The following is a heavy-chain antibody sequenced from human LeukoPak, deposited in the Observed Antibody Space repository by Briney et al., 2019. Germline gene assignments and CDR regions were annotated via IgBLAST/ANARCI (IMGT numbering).Heavy chain of an antibody. Sequence: PGGSLRLSCAASGFTFSSYSMNWVRQAPGKGLEWVSAISGSGGSTYYADSVKGRFTISRDNSKNTLYLQMNSLRAEDTAVYYCAKDRAGSYYVSPLDYWGQGTLVTVSS. CDR2: ISGSGGST. J-gene: IGHJ4*02. CDR3: AKDRAGSYYVSPLDY. V-gene: IGHV3-23*01. D-gene: IGHD1-26*01. CDR1: GFTFSSYS.